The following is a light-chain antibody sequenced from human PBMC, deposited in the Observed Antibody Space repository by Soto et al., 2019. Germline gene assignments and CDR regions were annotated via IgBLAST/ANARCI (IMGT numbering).Light chain of an antibody. Sequence: DIQMTQSPSSLSASVGDRVTITCRASQGISSYLNWYQQKPGKAPKLLIYAASNLQSGVPSRFSAIRAGPHFTLIIRRRRFENNTTYLLLESYRTPYTSGQGTKMKIK. CDR2: AAS. CDR3: LESYRTPYT. V-gene: IGKV1-39*01. CDR1: QGISSY. J-gene: IGKJ2*01.